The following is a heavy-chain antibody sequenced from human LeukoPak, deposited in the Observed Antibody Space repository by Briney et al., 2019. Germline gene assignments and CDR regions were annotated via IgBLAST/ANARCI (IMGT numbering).Heavy chain of an antibody. CDR1: GGSISSSSYY. Sequence: SETLSLTCTVSGGSISSSSYYWGWLRQAPGKGLESIGSINYSGSTYYNPALKSRVTISIDTSKNQFSLKLRSVAAADTAVYYCARGMTSIDYWGQGTLVTVSS. V-gene: IGHV4-39*01. CDR2: INYSGST. D-gene: IGHD6-13*01. CDR3: ARGMTSIDY. J-gene: IGHJ4*02.